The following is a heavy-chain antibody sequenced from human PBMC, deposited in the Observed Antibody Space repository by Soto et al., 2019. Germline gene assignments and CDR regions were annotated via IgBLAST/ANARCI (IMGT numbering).Heavy chain of an antibody. CDR1: GVTFTTYG. D-gene: IGHD2-21*01. CDR3: ARDRGGGAVVPDY. J-gene: IGHJ4*02. V-gene: IGHV3-33*01. Sequence: QVQLVESGGGVVQPGRSLRLSCAASGVTFTTYGMHWVRQAPGKGLEWVAVIWYDGNNKYYADSVKGRFTISRDTSKNTLYLQMNSLRAEDTAVYYCARDRGGGAVVPDYWGQGTLVTVSS. CDR2: IWYDGNNK.